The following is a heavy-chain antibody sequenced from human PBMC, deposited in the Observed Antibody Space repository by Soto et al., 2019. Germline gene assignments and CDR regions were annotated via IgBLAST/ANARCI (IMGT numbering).Heavy chain of an antibody. CDR2: ISWNSGSI. CDR3: AKDMDQNYDILTGRKPTAENDAFDI. V-gene: IGHV3-9*01. D-gene: IGHD3-9*01. CDR1: GFTFDDYA. Sequence: GGSLRLSCAASGFTFDDYAMHWVRQAPGKGLEWVSGISWNSGSIGYADSVKGRFTISRDNAKNSLYLQMNSLRAEDTGLYYCAKDMDQNYDILTGRKPTAENDAFDIWGQGTMVTVSS. J-gene: IGHJ3*02.